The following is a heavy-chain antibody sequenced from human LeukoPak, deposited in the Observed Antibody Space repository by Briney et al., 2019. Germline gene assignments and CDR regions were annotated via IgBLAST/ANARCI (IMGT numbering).Heavy chain of an antibody. J-gene: IGHJ4*02. CDR1: GGSISGYY. Sequence: PSETLSLTCTVSGGSISGYYWGWVRQPPGKGLEWIGYIYYSGSINYNPSLKSRVTISLDTSKNQFSLKLSSVTAADTAVYYCARRYSASYGYHFDSWGQGTLVTVSS. CDR3: ARRYSASYGYHFDS. D-gene: IGHD5-18*01. V-gene: IGHV4-59*08. CDR2: IYYSGSI.